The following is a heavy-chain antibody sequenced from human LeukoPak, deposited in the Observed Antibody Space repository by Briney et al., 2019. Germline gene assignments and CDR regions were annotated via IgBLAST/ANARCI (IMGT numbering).Heavy chain of an antibody. CDR2: IYTSGST. CDR1: GGSISSCY. D-gene: IGHD3-3*01. J-gene: IGHJ4*02. V-gene: IGHV4-4*07. CDR3: ARASPYDFWSGYYVFDY. Sequence: SETLSLTCTVSGGSISSCYWSWIRQPAGKGLEWIGRIYTSGSTNYNPSLKSRVTMSVDTSKNQFSLKLSSVTAADTAVYYCARASPYDFWSGYYVFDYWGQGTLVTVSS.